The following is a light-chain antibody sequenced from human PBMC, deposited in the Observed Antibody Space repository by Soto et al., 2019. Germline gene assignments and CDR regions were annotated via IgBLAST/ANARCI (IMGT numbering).Light chain of an antibody. J-gene: IGLJ1*01. V-gene: IGLV2-14*01. CDR1: SSDVGGYNY. CDR3: SSYTSRSTIV. CDR2: EVT. Sequence: QSALTQPASVSGSPGQSITISCTGTSSDVGGYNYVSWYQQHPGKAPKLMIYEVTNRPSGVSNRFSGSKSGNTASLTISGLQAEDEADYYCSSYTSRSTIVFATGTKVTLL.